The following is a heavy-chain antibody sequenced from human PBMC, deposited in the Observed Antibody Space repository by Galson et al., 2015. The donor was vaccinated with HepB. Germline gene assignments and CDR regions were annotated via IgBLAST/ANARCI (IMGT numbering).Heavy chain of an antibody. Sequence: SETLSLTCTVSGGSISSYYWSWIRQPPGKGLEWIGYIYYSGSTNYNPSLKSRVTITVDTSKNQFSLKLSSVTAADTAVYYCARGGTTLHGMDVWGQGTTVTVSS. J-gene: IGHJ6*02. V-gene: IGHV4-59*01. CDR3: ARGGTTLHGMDV. CDR1: GGSISSYY. D-gene: IGHD4-17*01. CDR2: IYYSGST.